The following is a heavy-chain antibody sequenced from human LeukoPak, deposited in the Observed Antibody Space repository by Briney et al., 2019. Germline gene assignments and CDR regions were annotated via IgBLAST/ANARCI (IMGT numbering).Heavy chain of an antibody. CDR2: ISASGGTT. CDR3: AKEPREYCSSTSCPNWIDP. J-gene: IGHJ5*02. V-gene: IGHV3-23*01. Sequence: GGSLRLSCAASGFTFSSYAMSWVRQAPGKGLEWVSAISASGGTTYYADSVKGRLTISRDNSKNTLYLQMSGLRAEDTAVYYCAKEPREYCSSTSCPNWIDPWGQGTLVTVSS. CDR1: GFTFSSYA. D-gene: IGHD2-2*01.